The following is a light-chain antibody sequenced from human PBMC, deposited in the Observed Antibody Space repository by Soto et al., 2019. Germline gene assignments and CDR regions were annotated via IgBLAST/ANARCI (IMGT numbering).Light chain of an antibody. CDR1: SSNFGINA. J-gene: IGLJ2*01. CDR3: AAWDDSRNGVV. V-gene: IGLV1-36*01. Sequence: QSVLTQPPSVSEAPRQRVTISCSGSSSNFGINAVNWYQQLPGKAPKLLIYYDDLLPSGVSDRFSGSKSGTSASLAISGLQCEDEADYYCAAWDDSRNGVVFGGGTTLTVL. CDR2: YDD.